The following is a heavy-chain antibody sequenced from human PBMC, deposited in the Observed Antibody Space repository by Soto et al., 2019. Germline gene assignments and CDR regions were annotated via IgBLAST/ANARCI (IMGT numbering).Heavy chain of an antibody. CDR1: GFSLSTTGVG. Sequence: QITLKESGPTFVRPTQTLTLTCTFSGFSLSTTGVGVGWIRQPPGKALEWLALIYWDDDKRYSPSLKSRLPITKDTSKNEVILTMTNMDPVDTARYYCAQRLPHYGLGRERGNGFDPWGQGTLVNVSS. J-gene: IGHJ5*02. CDR3: AQRLPHYGLGRERGNGFDP. CDR2: IYWDDDK. D-gene: IGHD3-10*01. V-gene: IGHV2-5*02.